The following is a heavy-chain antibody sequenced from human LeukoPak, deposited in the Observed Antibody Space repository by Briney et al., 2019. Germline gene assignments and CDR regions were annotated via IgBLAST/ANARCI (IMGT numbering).Heavy chain of an antibody. CDR1: GFTFSSYA. D-gene: IGHD1-26*01. V-gene: IGHV3-23*01. J-gene: IGHJ4*02. CDR2: ISGSGGST. CDR3: AKEEYSGSLLTLDY. Sequence: GGSLRLSCAASGFTFSSYAMSWVRQAPGKGLEWVSAISGSGGSTYYADSVKGRFTISRDNSKSTLYLQMNSLRAEDTAVYYCAKEEYSGSLLTLDYWGQGTLVTVSS.